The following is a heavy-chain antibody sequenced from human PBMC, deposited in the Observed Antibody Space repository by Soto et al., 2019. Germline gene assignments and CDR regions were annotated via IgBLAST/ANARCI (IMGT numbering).Heavy chain of an antibody. V-gene: IGHV4-39*01. CDR1: GGSISSNSYY. D-gene: IGHD6-13*01. Sequence: SETLSLTCTVSGGSISSNSYYWGWIRQPPGKGLEWIGSVYYGGNAYYNPSLKSRVTISVDTSKTQFSLKLSSSTAADTAVYYCARHSSSWYGNCYYGMDVWGQGTTVT. J-gene: IGHJ6*02. CDR2: VYYGGNA. CDR3: ARHSSSWYGNCYYGMDV.